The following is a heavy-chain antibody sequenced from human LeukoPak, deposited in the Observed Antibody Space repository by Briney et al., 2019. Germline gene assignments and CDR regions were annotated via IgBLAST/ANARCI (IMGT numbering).Heavy chain of an antibody. CDR1: GFTFSGYA. Sequence: GGSLRLSCAASGFTFSGYAMHWVRQAPGKGLEWVSLVTWDGGSTYYADSVKGRFTISRDNSKNSLYLQMNSLRAEDTALYYCAKDLHSYGLYYFDYWGQGTLVTVSS. CDR2: VTWDGGST. D-gene: IGHD5-18*01. J-gene: IGHJ4*02. CDR3: AKDLHSYGLYYFDY. V-gene: IGHV3-43D*03.